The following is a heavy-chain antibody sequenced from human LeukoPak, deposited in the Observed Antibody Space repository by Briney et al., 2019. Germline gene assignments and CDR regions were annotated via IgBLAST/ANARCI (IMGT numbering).Heavy chain of an antibody. CDR1: GGSISSGDYY. Sequence: SETLSLTCTVSGGSISSGDYYWSWLRQPPGKGLEWLGYIYYSGSTYYNPSLKSRVTISVDTSKNQFSLKLSSVTAADTAVYYCARQTPGITMIVVAVDGAFDIWGQGTMVTVSS. CDR2: IYYSGST. CDR3: ARQTPGITMIVVAVDGAFDI. J-gene: IGHJ3*02. D-gene: IGHD3-22*01. V-gene: IGHV4-30-4*01.